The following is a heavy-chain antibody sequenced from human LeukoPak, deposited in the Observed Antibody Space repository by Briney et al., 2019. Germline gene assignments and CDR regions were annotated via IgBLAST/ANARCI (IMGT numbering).Heavy chain of an antibody. D-gene: IGHD6-19*01. V-gene: IGHV3-23*01. Sequence: GGSLRLSCAASGFTFSSYAMSWVRQAPGKGLEWVSAISGSGGSTYHADSVKGRFTISRDNSKNTLYLQMNSLRAEDTAVYYCAKDLVAGGWFDPWGQETLVTVSS. J-gene: IGHJ5*02. CDR3: AKDLVAGGWFDP. CDR2: ISGSGGST. CDR1: GFTFSSYA.